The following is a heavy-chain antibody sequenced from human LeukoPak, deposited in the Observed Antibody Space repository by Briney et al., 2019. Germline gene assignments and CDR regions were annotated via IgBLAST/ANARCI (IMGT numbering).Heavy chain of an antibody. CDR3: AKDRGPGYSYGVLDY. D-gene: IGHD5-18*01. Sequence: PGGSLRLSCAASGFTFSSYGMHWVRQAPGKGLEWVAVISYDGSNKYYADSVKGRFTISRDNSKNTLYLQMNSLRAEDTAVYYCAKDRGPGYSYGVLDYWGQGTLVTVSS. V-gene: IGHV3-30*18. CDR2: ISYDGSNK. CDR1: GFTFSSYG. J-gene: IGHJ4*02.